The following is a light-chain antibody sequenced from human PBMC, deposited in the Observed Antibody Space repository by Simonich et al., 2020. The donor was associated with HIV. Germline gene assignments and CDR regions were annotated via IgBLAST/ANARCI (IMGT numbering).Light chain of an antibody. V-gene: IGKV3-15*01. CDR2: GSS. Sequence: EIVMTQSPATLSVSPGERATLSCRASQSVSSNLAWYQQKPGQAPRLLIYGSSTRATGIPARFSGSGSGTEFTLTISSMQSEDFAVYYCQQYNTYPWTFGQGTKVESK. CDR1: QSVSSN. J-gene: IGKJ1*01. CDR3: QQYNTYPWT.